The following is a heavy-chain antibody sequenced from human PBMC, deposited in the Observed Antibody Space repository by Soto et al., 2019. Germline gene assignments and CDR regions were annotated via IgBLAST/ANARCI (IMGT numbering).Heavy chain of an antibody. Sequence: QLQLQESGPGLVKPSETLSLTCTVSGGSISSSSYYWGWIRQPPGKGLEWIGSIYYSGSTYYNPSLKSRVTISVDTSKNQFSLKLSSVTAADTAVYYCERIRSRYCSSTSCYGWFDPWGQGTLVTVSS. D-gene: IGHD2-2*01. V-gene: IGHV4-39*01. J-gene: IGHJ5*02. CDR1: GGSISSSSYY. CDR2: IYYSGST. CDR3: ERIRSRYCSSTSCYGWFDP.